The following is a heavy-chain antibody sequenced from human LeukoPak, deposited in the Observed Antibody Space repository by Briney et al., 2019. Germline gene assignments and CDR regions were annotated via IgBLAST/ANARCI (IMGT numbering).Heavy chain of an antibody. CDR2: IYSSGST. J-gene: IGHJ2*01. CDR1: GGSISDRSYY. CDR3: ARRSIYWYFDF. D-gene: IGHD3-10*01. V-gene: IGHV4-39*01. Sequence: SETLSLTCGVSGGSISDRSYYWSWIRQSPGKGLEWIGSIYSSGSTYYNPSLQSRVTISKDTSENQFSLQLNSVTAADMAVYFCARRSIYWYFDFWGRGTLVTVSS.